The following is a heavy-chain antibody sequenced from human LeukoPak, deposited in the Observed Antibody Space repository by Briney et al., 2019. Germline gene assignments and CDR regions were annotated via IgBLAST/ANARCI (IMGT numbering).Heavy chain of an antibody. D-gene: IGHD3-9*01. CDR3: ARWGGYDILTGYSPHYYYYGMDV. CDR1: GYSISSYY. J-gene: IGHJ6*02. V-gene: IGHV4-59*08. Sequence: PSETLSLTCTVSGYSISSYYWSWIRQPPGKGLEWIGYIYYSGSTNYNPSLKSRVTISVDTSKNQFSLKLSSVTAADTAVYYCARWGGYDILTGYSPHYYYYGMDVWGQGTTVTVSS. CDR2: IYYSGST.